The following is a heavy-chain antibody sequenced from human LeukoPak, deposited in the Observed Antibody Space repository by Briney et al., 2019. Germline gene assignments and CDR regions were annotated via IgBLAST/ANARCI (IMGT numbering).Heavy chain of an antibody. CDR3: ARALSMVRAPYYFDY. CDR1: GFTFSSYG. J-gene: IGHJ4*02. D-gene: IGHD3-10*01. CDR2: ISYDGSNK. Sequence: GGSLRLSCAASGFTFSSYGMHWVRQAPGKGLEWVAVISYDGSNKYYADSVKGRFTISRDNSKNTLYLQMNSLRAEDTAVYYCARALSMVRAPYYFDYWGQGTLVTVSS. V-gene: IGHV3-30*03.